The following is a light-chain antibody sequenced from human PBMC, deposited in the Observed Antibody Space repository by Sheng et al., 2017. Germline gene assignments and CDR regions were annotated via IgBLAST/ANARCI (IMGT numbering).Light chain of an antibody. CDR1: SSVVGGYRF. J-gene: IGLJ2*01. CDR3: CSYGSTYNLVL. CDR2: EVN. V-gene: IGLV2-11*01. Sequence: QSALTQPRSVSGSPGQSVTISCTEASSVVGGYRFVSWYQQHPGKAPKLITYEVNKRPSGVPDRFSGSRSGNTASLTISGLQAEDEADYYCCSYGSTYNLVLFGGGTKLTVL.